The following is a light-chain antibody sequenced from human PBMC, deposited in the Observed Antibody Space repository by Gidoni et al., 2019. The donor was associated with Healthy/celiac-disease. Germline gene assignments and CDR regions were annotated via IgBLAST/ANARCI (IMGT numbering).Light chain of an antibody. Sequence: QSVLTPPPSVSGAPGQRVPISCTGSSSNIGAGYDVHWYQQLPGTAPKLLIYGNSNRPSGVPDRFSGSKSGTSASLAITGLQAEDEADYYCQSYDSSLSGSGVVFGGGTKLTVL. J-gene: IGLJ2*01. CDR1: SSNIGAGYD. CDR2: GNS. V-gene: IGLV1-40*01. CDR3: QSYDSSLSGSGVV.